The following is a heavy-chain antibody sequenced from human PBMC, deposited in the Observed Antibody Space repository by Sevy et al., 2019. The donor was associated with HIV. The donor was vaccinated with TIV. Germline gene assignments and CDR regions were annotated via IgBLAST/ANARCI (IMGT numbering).Heavy chain of an antibody. CDR2: ISHDGINE. D-gene: IGHD1-26*01. Sequence: GESLKISCIGSGFSFSYYGIHWVRQSPGKGLDWVALISHDGINEYYADSMKGRFTISRDNSKNTVYLEMNSLRNEDTAIYFCANAYSGSYSHSYLYALDVWGLGTTVTVSS. J-gene: IGHJ6*02. V-gene: IGHV3-30*18. CDR1: GFSFSYYG. CDR3: ANAYSGSYSHSYLYALDV.